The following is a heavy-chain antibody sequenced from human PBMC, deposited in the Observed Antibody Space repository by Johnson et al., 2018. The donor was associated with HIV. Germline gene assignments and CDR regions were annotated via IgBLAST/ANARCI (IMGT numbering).Heavy chain of an antibody. V-gene: IGHV3-74*01. D-gene: IGHD2-8*02. CDR1: GFSFSTYW. CDR2: IISDATTA. J-gene: IGHJ3*02. CDR3: ARTGVLGAFDI. Sequence: VKLVESGGGVVQPGGSLRLSCAASGFSFSTYWMHWVRQAPGQGLVWVSRIISDATTAIYTDSVKGRFTISRDNVKNTMYLQMNSLRAGDTAVYYCARTGVLGAFDIWGQGTMVTVSS.